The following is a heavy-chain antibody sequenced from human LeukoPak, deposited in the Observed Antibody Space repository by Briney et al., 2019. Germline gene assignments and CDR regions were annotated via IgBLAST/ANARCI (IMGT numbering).Heavy chain of an antibody. CDR2: ISSSGSTI. CDR1: GFTFSSYK. J-gene: IGHJ6*02. V-gene: IGHV3-48*03. CDR3: ARVEGSFWSGYYSYYYYGMDV. D-gene: IGHD3-3*01. Sequence: GGSLRLSCAASGFTFSSYKMNWVRQAPGKGLEWVSDISSSGSTIYYADSVKGRFTISRDNAKNSLYLQMNSLRAEDTAVYYCARVEGSFWSGYYSYYYYGMDVWGQGTTVTVSS.